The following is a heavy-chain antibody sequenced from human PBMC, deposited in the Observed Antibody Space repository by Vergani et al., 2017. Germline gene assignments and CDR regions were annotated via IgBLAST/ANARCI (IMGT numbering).Heavy chain of an antibody. CDR1: GFSFGDYA. CDR3: AKDLTGSGSYYMGDYFDY. CDR2: IRNKAYGGTT. Sequence: EVQLVESGGGLVPPGRSLRLSCAASGFSFGDYAMTWVRQAPGKGLEWVAFIRNKAYGGTTEYAASVKGRFTISRDDSKRLAYLQLSGLKTEDTAVYYCAKDLTGSGSYYMGDYFDYWGQGTLVTVSS. D-gene: IGHD3-10*01. J-gene: IGHJ4*02. V-gene: IGHV3-49*04.